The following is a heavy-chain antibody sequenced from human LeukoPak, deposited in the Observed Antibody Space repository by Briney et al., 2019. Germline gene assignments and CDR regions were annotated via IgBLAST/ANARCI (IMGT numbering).Heavy chain of an antibody. V-gene: IGHV4-30-2*01. CDR3: ASGGWLQFWNY. J-gene: IGHJ4*02. CDR1: GGSISSGGYS. D-gene: IGHD5-12*01. Sequence: PSETLSLTCAVSGGSISSGGYSWSWIRQPPGKGLEWIGYIYHSGSTYYNPSLKSRVTISVDRSKNQFSLKLSSVTAADTAVYYCASGGWLQFWNYWGQGTLVTVSS. CDR2: IYHSGST.